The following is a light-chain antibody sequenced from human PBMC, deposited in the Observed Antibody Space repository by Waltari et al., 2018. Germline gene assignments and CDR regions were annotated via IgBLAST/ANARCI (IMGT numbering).Light chain of an antibody. CDR3: HLYGSART. CDR1: QSVSNNY. Sequence: NVLTQSPGTLSLSPGERATLSCRASQSVSNNYLAWYQHQPGQAPRLLICGASSRATGIPDRFSGSGSGTDFTLTISRLEPEDSAVYFCHLYGSARTFGGGTKVEIK. J-gene: IGKJ4*01. V-gene: IGKV3-20*01. CDR2: GAS.